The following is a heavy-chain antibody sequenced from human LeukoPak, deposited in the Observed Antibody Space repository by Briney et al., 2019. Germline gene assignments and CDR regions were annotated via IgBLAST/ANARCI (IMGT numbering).Heavy chain of an antibody. Sequence: GPLRLSCAASGFTFSSYGMSWVRQAPGKGPQWVSAITGSGGTTYYADSVKGRFTISRDNSKNTLYLQMNSLRAEDTAVYYCAKIQGYFDYWGQGNLVTVSS. CDR2: ITGSGGTT. CDR3: AKIQGYFDY. J-gene: IGHJ4*02. V-gene: IGHV3-23*01. CDR1: GFTFSSYG.